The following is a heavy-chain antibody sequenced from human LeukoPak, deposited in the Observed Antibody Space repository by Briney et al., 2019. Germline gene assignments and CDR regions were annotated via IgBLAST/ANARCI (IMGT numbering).Heavy chain of an antibody. J-gene: IGHJ6*03. CDR1: GFTFSSYW. D-gene: IGHD1-26*01. Sequence: GGSLRLSCAASGFTFSSYWMSWVRRAPGKGLEWVANIKQDGSEKYYVDSVKGRFTISRDNAKNSLYLQMNSLRAEDTAVYYCARETSGSYYGQQYYYYYMDVWGKGTTVTVSS. V-gene: IGHV3-7*01. CDR3: ARETSGSYYGQQYYYYYMDV. CDR2: IKQDGSEK.